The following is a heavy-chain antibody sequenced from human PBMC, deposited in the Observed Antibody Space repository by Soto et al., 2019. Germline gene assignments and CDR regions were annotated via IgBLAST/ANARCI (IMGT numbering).Heavy chain of an antibody. Sequence: ASVKVSCKASGYTFTGYYMHWVRQAPGQGLEWMGWINPNSGGTNYAQKFQGWVTMTRDTSISTAYMELSRLRSDDTAVYYCARATRIGVGPGHYYYYMDVWGKGTTVTVSS. CDR2: INPNSGGT. J-gene: IGHJ6*03. V-gene: IGHV1-2*04. D-gene: IGHD6-19*01. CDR1: GYTFTGYY. CDR3: ARATRIGVGPGHYYYYMDV.